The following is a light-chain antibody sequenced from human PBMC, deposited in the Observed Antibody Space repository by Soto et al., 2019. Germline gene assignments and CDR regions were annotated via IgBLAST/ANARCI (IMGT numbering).Light chain of an antibody. Sequence: EIVLTQSPATLSVSPGERATLSCRASQSANNNLAWYQQKAGQAPRLLIYGASTRAPGVPARFSGSGFETEFALTISSLQSEDIAVYHCHQYNHWYTFGQGTKLEIK. CDR2: GAS. V-gene: IGKV3-15*01. J-gene: IGKJ2*01. CDR3: HQYNHWYT. CDR1: QSANNN.